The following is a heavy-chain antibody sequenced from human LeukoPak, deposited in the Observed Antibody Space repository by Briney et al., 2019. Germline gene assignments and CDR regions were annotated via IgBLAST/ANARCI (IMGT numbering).Heavy chain of an antibody. Sequence: GASVKVSCKASGGTFSSYAISWVRQAPGQGLEWMGGIIPIFGTANYAQKFQGRVTITADESTSTAYMELSSLRSEDTAVYYCASPLSYSSSSAHLYFDYWGQGTLVTVSS. CDR2: IIPIFGTA. CDR1: GGTFSSYA. V-gene: IGHV1-69*13. D-gene: IGHD6-6*01. J-gene: IGHJ4*02. CDR3: ASPLSYSSSSAHLYFDY.